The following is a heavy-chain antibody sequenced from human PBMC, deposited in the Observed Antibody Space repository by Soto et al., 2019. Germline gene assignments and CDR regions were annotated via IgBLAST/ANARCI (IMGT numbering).Heavy chain of an antibody. J-gene: IGHJ2*01. CDR1: GFTFSSYA. D-gene: IGHD3-22*01. Sequence: PGGSLRLSCAASGFTFSSYAMRWVRQAPGKGLEWVAVISYDGSNKYYADSVKGRFTISRDNSKNTLYLQMDSLRAEDTAVYYCARGRKRITMIGWYFDLWGRGTLVTVSS. CDR3: ARGRKRITMIGWYFDL. CDR2: ISYDGSNK. V-gene: IGHV3-30-3*01.